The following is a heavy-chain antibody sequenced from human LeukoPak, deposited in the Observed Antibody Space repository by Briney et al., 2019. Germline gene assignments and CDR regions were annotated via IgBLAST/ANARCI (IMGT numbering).Heavy chain of an antibody. CDR2: IYYSGST. D-gene: IGHD3-3*01. CDR3: ASLMKYDFWSGYSRGGYFDY. J-gene: IGHJ4*02. CDR1: GGSISSGDYY. V-gene: IGHV4-30-4*01. Sequence: SSETLSLTCTVSGGSISSGDYYWSWIRQPPGKGLEWIGYIYYSGSTYYNPSLKSRVTISVDTSKNQFSLKLRSVTAADTAVYYCASLMKYDFWSGYSRGGYFDYWGQGTLVTVSS.